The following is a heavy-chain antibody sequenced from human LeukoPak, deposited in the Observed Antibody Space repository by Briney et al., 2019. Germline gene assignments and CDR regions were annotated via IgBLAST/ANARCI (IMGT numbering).Heavy chain of an antibody. CDR1: GGSFSGYY. CDR3: AVALRSYYGSGSSGY. V-gene: IGHV4-34*01. J-gene: IGHJ4*02. D-gene: IGHD3-10*01. CDR2: INHSGST. Sequence: SETLSLTCAVYGGSFSGYYWRWIRQPPGKGLEWIGEINHSGSTNYNPSLKSRVTISVDTSKSQFSLKLSSVTAADTAVYYCAVALRSYYGSGSSGYWGQGTLVTVSS.